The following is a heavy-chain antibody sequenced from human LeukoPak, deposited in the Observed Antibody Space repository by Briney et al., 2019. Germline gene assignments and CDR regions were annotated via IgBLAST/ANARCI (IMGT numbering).Heavy chain of an antibody. Sequence: SETLSLTCTVSGGSISSYYWSWIRQPAGKGLEWIGRIYTSGSTNYNPSLMSRVTISVDTSTNKFSLKLSSVIAADKAVYYCAGFAAPVIVPAAIGERHYYYYMDVWGKGTTVTVSS. D-gene: IGHD2-2*02. CDR2: IYTSGST. V-gene: IGHV4-4*07. CDR3: AGFAAPVIVPAAIGERHYYYYMDV. CDR1: GGSISSYY. J-gene: IGHJ6*03.